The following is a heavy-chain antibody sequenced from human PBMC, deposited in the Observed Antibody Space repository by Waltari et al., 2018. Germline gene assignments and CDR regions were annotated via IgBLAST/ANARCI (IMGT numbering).Heavy chain of an antibody. V-gene: IGHV3-7*01. D-gene: IGHD1-1*01. Sequence: EVQLVESGGGLVQPGESLTPSCTASGFMISDAWMSWVRQAPGKGVELVANRKGDGSVKNYVGSVKGRFTIFRDNAKSSLYRQMNSLRAEDTGVYYCARDFSYGRTDYWGQGALVTVSS. CDR3: ARDFSYGRTDY. CDR1: GFMISDAW. J-gene: IGHJ4*02. CDR2: RKGDGSVK.